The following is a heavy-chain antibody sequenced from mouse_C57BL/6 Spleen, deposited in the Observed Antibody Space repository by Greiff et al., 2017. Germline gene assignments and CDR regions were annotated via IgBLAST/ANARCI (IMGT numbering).Heavy chain of an antibody. CDR3: ARRGGAQASYYFDY. CDR2: ISSGGSYT. CDR1: GFTFSSYG. Sequence: EVQGVESGGDLVKPGGSLKLSCAASGFTFSSYGMSWVRQTPDKRLEWVATISSGGSYTYYPDSVKGRFTISRDNAKNTLYRQMSSLKSEDTAMYYWARRGGAQASYYFDYWGQGTTLTVSS. J-gene: IGHJ2*01. V-gene: IGHV5-6*01. D-gene: IGHD3-2*02.